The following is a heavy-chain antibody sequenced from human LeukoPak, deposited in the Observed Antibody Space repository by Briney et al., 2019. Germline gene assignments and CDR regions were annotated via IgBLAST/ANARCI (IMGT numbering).Heavy chain of an antibody. J-gene: IGHJ4*02. D-gene: IGHD1-26*01. CDR2: IYHSGST. CDR3: ARGELVFDC. CDR1: GGSISSGGYY. V-gene: IGHV4-31*03. Sequence: SETLSLTCTVSGGSISSGGYYWSWVRQHPGKGLEWIGYIYHSGSTFYNPPLKSRVTILVDTSKSQFSLKLNSVTAADTAVYYCARGELVFDCWGQGALVTVSS.